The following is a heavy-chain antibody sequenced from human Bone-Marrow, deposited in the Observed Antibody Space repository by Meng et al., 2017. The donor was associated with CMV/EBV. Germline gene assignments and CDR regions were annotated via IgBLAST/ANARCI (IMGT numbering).Heavy chain of an antibody. D-gene: IGHD4-11*01. CDR1: GGSISSSNW. CDR2: IYHSGST. J-gene: IGHJ6*02. V-gene: IGHV4-4*02. CDR3: ARVSALTTVTYYYYGMDV. Sequence: SETLSLTCAVSGGSISSSNWWSWVRQPPGKGLEWIGEIYHSGSTNYNPSPKSRVTISVDKSKNQFSLKLSSVTAADTAVYYCARVSALTTVTYYYYGMDVWGQGTTVTVSS.